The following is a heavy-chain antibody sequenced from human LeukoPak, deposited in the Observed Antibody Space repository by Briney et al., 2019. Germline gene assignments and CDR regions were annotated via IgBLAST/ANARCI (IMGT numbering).Heavy chain of an antibody. Sequence: GGSLRLSCAASGFTVSSNYMSWVRQAPGKGLEWVSVIYSGGRTYYADSVKGRFTISRDNSKNTLYLQMNSLRAEDTAVYYCARGISGSYFEYFQHWGQGTLVTVSS. CDR3: ARGISGSYFEYFQH. J-gene: IGHJ1*01. V-gene: IGHV3-53*01. CDR2: IYSGGRT. D-gene: IGHD1-26*01. CDR1: GFTVSSNY.